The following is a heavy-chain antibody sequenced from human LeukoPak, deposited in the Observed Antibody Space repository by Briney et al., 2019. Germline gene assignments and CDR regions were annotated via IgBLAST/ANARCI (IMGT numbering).Heavy chain of an antibody. J-gene: IGHJ4*02. Sequence: ASVTVSCKASGHMFSNFFSSYGITWVRQAPGQGLEWMGWISAYNGNTNYAQRLQGRVTMTTDTSTSTAYMELRSLTSDDTAVYYCARVPSGGPFDYWGQGTLVTVSS. CDR3: ARVPSGGPFDY. CDR1: GHMFSNFFSSYG. CDR2: ISAYNGNT. D-gene: IGHD2-15*01. V-gene: IGHV1-18*01.